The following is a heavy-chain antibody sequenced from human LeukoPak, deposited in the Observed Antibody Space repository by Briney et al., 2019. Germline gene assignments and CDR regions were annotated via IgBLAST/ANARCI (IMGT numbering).Heavy chain of an antibody. Sequence: GGSLRLSCAASGFTFSDHYMDWVRQAPGKGLEWVGRTRNKANSYTTEYAASVKGRFTISGDDSKNSLYLQMNSLKTEDTAVYYCARVKQYYYDSSGYDYWGQGTLVTVSS. CDR2: TRNKANSYTT. CDR1: GFTFSDHY. D-gene: IGHD3-22*01. CDR3: ARVKQYYYDSSGYDY. V-gene: IGHV3-72*01. J-gene: IGHJ4*02.